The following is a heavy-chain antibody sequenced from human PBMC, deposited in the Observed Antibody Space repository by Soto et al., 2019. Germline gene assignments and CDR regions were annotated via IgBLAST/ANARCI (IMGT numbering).Heavy chain of an antibody. J-gene: IGHJ4*02. V-gene: IGHV5-51*01. CDR2: IYPGDSDT. Sequence: GESLKISCQGSGYIFTNYWIGWVRQMPGKGLEWMGIIYPGDSDTRYSPSFQGQVTISADKSISTAYLQWSSLKASDTAVYYCARGRGYYYESSGYTGVPAYYFDYWGQGTPVTVSS. D-gene: IGHD3-22*01. CDR1: GYIFTNYW. CDR3: ARGRGYYYESSGYTGVPAYYFDY.